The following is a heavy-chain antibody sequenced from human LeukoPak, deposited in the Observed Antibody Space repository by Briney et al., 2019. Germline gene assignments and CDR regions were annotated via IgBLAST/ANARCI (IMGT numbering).Heavy chain of an antibody. CDR2: ISGTSSYI. Sequence: PGGSLRLSCAASGFTFSSYDMSWVRQAPRKGLEWVSSISGTSSYIFYADSVKGRFTISRDNAKNSLYLQMNSLRAEDAAVYYCARGQMQLRLHKDYWGQGTLVTVSS. J-gene: IGHJ4*02. D-gene: IGHD5-18*01. V-gene: IGHV3-21*01. CDR1: GFTFSSYD. CDR3: ARGQMQLRLHKDY.